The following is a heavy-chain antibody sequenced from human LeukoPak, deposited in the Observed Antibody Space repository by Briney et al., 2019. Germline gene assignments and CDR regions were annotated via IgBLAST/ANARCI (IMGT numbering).Heavy chain of an antibody. CDR3: AKDGWVYYDFWSGKEYYFDY. J-gene: IGHJ4*02. V-gene: IGHV3-15*01. Sequence: PGGSLRLSCAASGFTFSNAWMSWVRQAPGKGLEWVGRIKSKTDGGTTDYAAPVKGRFTISRDDSKNTLYLQMNSLKTEDTAVYYCAKDGWVYYDFWSGKEYYFDYWGQGTLVTVSS. CDR2: IKSKTDGGTT. CDR1: GFTFSNAW. D-gene: IGHD3-3*01.